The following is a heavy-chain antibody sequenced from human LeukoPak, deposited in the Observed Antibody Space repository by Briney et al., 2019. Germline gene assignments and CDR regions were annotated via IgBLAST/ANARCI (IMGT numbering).Heavy chain of an antibody. D-gene: IGHD6-13*01. CDR2: FYHGGST. V-gene: IGHV4-38-2*02. CDR3: ARVVGLTGYSSSWYSGYYYYMDV. Sequence: SETLSLTCTVSGYSISTGYYWDWIRQPPGKGLEWIGTFYHGGSTYYNPSLKSRVTISVDTSKNQFSLKLSSVTAADTAVYYCARVVGLTGYSSSWYSGYYYYMDVWGKGTTVTVSS. CDR1: GYSISTGYY. J-gene: IGHJ6*03.